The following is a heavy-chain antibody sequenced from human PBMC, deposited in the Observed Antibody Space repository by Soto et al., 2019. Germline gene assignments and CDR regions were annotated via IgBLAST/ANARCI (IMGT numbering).Heavy chain of an antibody. CDR3: ARQRGYYDSSGYNDY. D-gene: IGHD3-22*01. CDR2: IYPGDSDT. Sequence: PGESLKISCKGSGYSFTSYWIGWVRQMPWKGLEWMGIIYPGDSDTRYSPSFQGQVTISADKSISTAYLQWSSLKASDTAMYYCARQRGYYDSSGYNDYWGQGTLVTVSS. J-gene: IGHJ4*02. V-gene: IGHV5-51*01. CDR1: GYSFTSYW.